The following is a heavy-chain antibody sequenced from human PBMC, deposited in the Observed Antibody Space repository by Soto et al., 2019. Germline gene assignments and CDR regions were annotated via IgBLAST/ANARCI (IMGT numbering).Heavy chain of an antibody. CDR3: VKDTGIGELFSETFDL. J-gene: IGHJ3*01. CDR2: MSYDGRNT. D-gene: IGHD3-10*01. CDR1: GFSLRSYG. V-gene: IGHV3-30*18. Sequence: QAQLVESGGGVVQPGRSLRLSCTASGFSLRSYGMHWVRQAPGKGLSWVAVMSYDGRNTYSADSLKGRFTISRDDSKNTMYLQMNSLRPEDTALYYCVKDTGIGELFSETFDLWGQGTMVTVSS.